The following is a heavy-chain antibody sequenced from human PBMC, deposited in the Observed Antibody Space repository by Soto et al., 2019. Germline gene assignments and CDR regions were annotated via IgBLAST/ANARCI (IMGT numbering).Heavy chain of an antibody. D-gene: IGHD3-22*01. CDR3: AKTTRYYYDSSGYYYPDVDY. CDR1: GFTFSSYA. CDR2: ISGSGGST. V-gene: IGHV3-23*01. Sequence: EVQLLESGGGLVQPGGSLRLSCAASGFTFSSYAMSWVRQAPGKGLEWVSAISGSGGSTYYADSVKGRFTIYRDNSKNTLYLQMNSLRAEDTAVYYCAKTTRYYYDSSGYYYPDVDYWGQGTLVTVSS. J-gene: IGHJ4*02.